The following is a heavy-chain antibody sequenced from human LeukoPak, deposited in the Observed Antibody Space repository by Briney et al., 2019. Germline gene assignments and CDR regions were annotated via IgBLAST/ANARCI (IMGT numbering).Heavy chain of an antibody. D-gene: IGHD3-16*01. V-gene: IGHV3-48*03. CDR1: GFTFSSYE. CDR2: ISSSGSPI. Sequence: GGSLRLSCAASGFTFSSYEMNWVRQAPGKGLECVSYISSSGSPIYYADSVKGRFTVSRDNAKNSLYLQMNSLRAEDTAVYYCASVVKVVWGHGAFDIWGQGTMVTVSS. CDR3: ASVVKVVWGHGAFDI. J-gene: IGHJ3*02.